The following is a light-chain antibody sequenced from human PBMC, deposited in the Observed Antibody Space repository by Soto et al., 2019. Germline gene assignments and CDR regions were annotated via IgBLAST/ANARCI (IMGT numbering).Light chain of an antibody. Sequence: QSALTQHASVSGSPGQSITISCAGTSSDIGGYNYVSWYQQHPGKAPKVMIYEVSNRPSGVSNRFSGSKSGNTASLTISGLQAEDEVDYYCSSYTSSSTIYVFGSGTKLTVL. CDR2: EVS. CDR1: SSDIGGYNY. J-gene: IGLJ1*01. V-gene: IGLV2-14*01. CDR3: SSYTSSSTIYV.